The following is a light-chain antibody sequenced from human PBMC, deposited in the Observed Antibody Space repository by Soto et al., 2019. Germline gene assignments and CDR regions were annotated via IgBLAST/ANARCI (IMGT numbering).Light chain of an antibody. CDR3: AAWDDSLNGVV. V-gene: IGLV1-44*01. J-gene: IGLJ2*01. CDR2: GNN. Sequence: SVLTQPPSASGTPGQRVTISCSGSSSNIGSNTVNWYQHLPGTAPKLLIFGNNQRPSGVPDRFSGSKSGTSASVAISGLQSEDEADYYCAAWDDSLNGVVFGGGTKVTVL. CDR1: SSNIGSNT.